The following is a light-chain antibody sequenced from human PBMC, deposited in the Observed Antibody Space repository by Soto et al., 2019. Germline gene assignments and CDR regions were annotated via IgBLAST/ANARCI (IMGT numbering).Light chain of an antibody. Sequence: QSVLTQPPSASGTPGQRVTISCSGSSSNIGSNYVYWYRQLSGTAPQILIYDTSQRATGVPDRFSGSRSGTSASLVISGLQTEDEADYHCAAWDDSLNGPAFGGGTKVTVL. CDR2: DTS. J-gene: IGLJ2*01. CDR3: AAWDDSLNGPA. CDR1: SSNIGSNY. V-gene: IGLV1-44*01.